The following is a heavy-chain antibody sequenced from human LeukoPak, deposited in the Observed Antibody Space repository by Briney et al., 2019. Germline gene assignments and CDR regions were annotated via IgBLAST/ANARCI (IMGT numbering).Heavy chain of an antibody. J-gene: IGHJ4*02. D-gene: IGHD4-17*01. V-gene: IGHV3-66*01. CDR2: VYSGGST. CDR1: GFTVSSNY. CDR3: ARDGYGDYDY. Sequence: SGGSLRLSCAASGFTVSSNYMSWVRQAPGKGLEWVSVVYSGGSTYYADSVKGRFTISRDNSKNTLYLQMNSLRAEDTAVYYCARDGYGDYDYWGQGTLVTVSS.